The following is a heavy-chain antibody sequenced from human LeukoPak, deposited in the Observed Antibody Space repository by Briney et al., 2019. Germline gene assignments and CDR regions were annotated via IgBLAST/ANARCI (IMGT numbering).Heavy chain of an antibody. CDR1: GFTFRSYA. D-gene: IGHD4-11*01. CDR3: AKGPTVTSGHFDY. V-gene: IGHV3-23*01. J-gene: IGHJ4*02. Sequence: GGSLRLSCAASGFTFRSYAMSWVRQAPGKGLEWVASISGSGDVTYYADSVRGRFTVSRDKSINTLYLHMNSLRAEDTAVYYCAKGPTVTSGHFDYWGQGTLVTVSS. CDR2: ISGSGDVT.